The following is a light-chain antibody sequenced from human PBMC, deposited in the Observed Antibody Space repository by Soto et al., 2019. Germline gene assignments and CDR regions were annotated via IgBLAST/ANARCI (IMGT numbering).Light chain of an antibody. V-gene: IGLV3-21*04. CDR1: NIGGKS. CDR2: YDS. CDR3: QVWDSSSDHSVV. J-gene: IGLJ2*01. Sequence: SYELTQPPSVSVAPGKTARLTCGGNNIGGKSVHWYRQKPGQAPVLVIYYDSDRPSGIPERFSGSNSGNTATLTISRVEAGDEADYYCQVWDSSSDHSVVFGGGTKVTVL.